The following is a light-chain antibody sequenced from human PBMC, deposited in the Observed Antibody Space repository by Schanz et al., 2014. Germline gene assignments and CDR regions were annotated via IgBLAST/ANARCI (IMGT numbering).Light chain of an antibody. CDR2: EVS. CDR3: SSYAGSNNVV. CDR1: SSDIGANNY. Sequence: QSALTQPPSASGSPGQSVAISCTGTSSDIGANNYVSWYQHHPGKAPKLMIYEVSKRPSGVPDRFSGSKSGNTASLTVSGLQAEDEADYYCSSYAGSNNVVFGGGTKVTVL. V-gene: IGLV2-8*01. J-gene: IGLJ2*01.